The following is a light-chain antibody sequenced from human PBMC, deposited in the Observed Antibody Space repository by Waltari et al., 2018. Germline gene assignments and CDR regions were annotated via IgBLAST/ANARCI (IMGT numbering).Light chain of an antibody. J-gene: IGKJ5*01. CDR3: QQYGSSQVT. CDR2: GAS. V-gene: IGKV3-20*01. CDR1: QSVSSSY. Sequence: EIVLTQSPGTLSLSPRERATLPCRARQSVSSSYLAWYQQKPGQAPRLLIYGASSRATGIPDRFSGSGSGTDFTLTISRLEPEDFAVYYCQQYGSSQVTFGQGTRLEIK.